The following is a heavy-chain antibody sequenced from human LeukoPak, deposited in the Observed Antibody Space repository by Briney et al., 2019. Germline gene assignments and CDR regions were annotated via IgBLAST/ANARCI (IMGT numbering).Heavy chain of an antibody. V-gene: IGHV3-23*01. Sequence: GGSVRLSCAASGFTFNTFNMNWVRQAPGKGLEWVSAISGSGGSTYYADSVKGRFTISRDNSENTLYLQMNSLRAEDTAVYYCAKARFAAGPYYYYGMDVWGQGTTVTVSS. J-gene: IGHJ6*02. CDR3: AKARFAAGPYYYYGMDV. D-gene: IGHD6-13*01. CDR1: GFTFNTFN. CDR2: ISGSGGST.